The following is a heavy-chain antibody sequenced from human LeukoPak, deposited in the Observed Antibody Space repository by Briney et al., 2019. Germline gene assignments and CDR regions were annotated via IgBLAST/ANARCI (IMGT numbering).Heavy chain of an antibody. CDR1: GFTFSSYS. D-gene: IGHD5-18*01. V-gene: IGHV3-21*01. Sequence: GGSLRLSCAASGFTFSSYSMTWVRQAPGKGLEWVSSISSSSSYIYYADSVKGRFTISRDNAKNSLYLQMNSLRAEDTAVYYCAREMIWGYSYATDYWGQGTLVTVSS. CDR2: ISSSSSYI. J-gene: IGHJ4*02. CDR3: AREMIWGYSYATDY.